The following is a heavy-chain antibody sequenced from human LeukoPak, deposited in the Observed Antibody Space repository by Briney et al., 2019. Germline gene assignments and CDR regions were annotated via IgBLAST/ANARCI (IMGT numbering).Heavy chain of an antibody. CDR1: GFSVSDAW. V-gene: IGHV3-74*01. J-gene: IGHJ5*02. Sequence: GGSLRLSCVASGFSVSDAWMHWVRQAPGKGLEWVSRIDNDGRNTIYADSVKARFTISRDNAKNTLYLQMNSLRAEDTAMYYCSRDRPHNWFDPWGQGTLVTVSS. CDR2: IDNDGRNT. CDR3: SRDRPHNWFDP.